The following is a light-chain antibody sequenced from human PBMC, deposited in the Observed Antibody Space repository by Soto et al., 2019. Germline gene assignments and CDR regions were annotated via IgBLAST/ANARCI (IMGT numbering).Light chain of an antibody. J-gene: IGKJ4*01. CDR2: GAS. V-gene: IGKV3-20*01. CDR1: QSVKKNF. Sequence: EIVLTQSPGTLSLSPGERATLSCRASQSVKKNFIAWYQQKPGQAPRLLINGASSRATGIPDRFSGGGSGTDCSLTIDRLEPEDFAVYFCQQYVSSPPTLGGGTNVASK. CDR3: QQYVSSPPT.